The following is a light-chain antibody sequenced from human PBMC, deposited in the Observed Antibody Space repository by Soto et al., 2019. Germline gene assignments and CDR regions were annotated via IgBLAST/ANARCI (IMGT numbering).Light chain of an antibody. Sequence: EIVLTQSPGTLSLSPGERATLSCGASQSVSSNYLAWYQQKPGQAPRLLIFGASTRATGIPARFSGSGSVTEFTLTISSLQSEDFAVYYCQQYNNWPPITFGQGTRLEIK. CDR1: QSVSSN. J-gene: IGKJ5*01. CDR2: GAS. CDR3: QQYNNWPPIT. V-gene: IGKV3-15*01.